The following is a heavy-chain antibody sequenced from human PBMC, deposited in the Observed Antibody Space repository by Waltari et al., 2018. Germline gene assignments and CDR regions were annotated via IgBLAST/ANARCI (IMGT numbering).Heavy chain of an antibody. CDR3: ATLPIPLELWYFDL. D-gene: IGHD1-7*01. CDR1: GVSISTSRYY. Sequence: QLQLQESGPGLVNPSETLSLTCTVSGVSISTSRYYGGWIRKPPGKGLDWIGSLHYGGSNYLNPSLKSRFTISVDTSKNQFSLKLTSVTAADTAVYYCATLPIPLELWYFDLWGRGTLVTVSS. J-gene: IGHJ2*01. CDR2: LHYGGSN. V-gene: IGHV4-39*01.